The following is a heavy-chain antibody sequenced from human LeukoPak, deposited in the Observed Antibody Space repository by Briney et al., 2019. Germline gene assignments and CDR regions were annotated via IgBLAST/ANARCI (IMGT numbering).Heavy chain of an antibody. CDR1: GYRFTNYW. CDR2: IDPSDSYT. D-gene: IGHD5-12*01. Sequence: GESLKISCKGSGYRFTNYWISWVRQMPGKGLEWMGRIDPSDSYTDYSPSFQGHVTFSADKSITTVYLQWSSLKASDTAMYYCARQITDQSSGYDSIDYWGQGTLVTVSS. V-gene: IGHV5-10-1*01. J-gene: IGHJ4*02. CDR3: ARQITDQSSGYDSIDY.